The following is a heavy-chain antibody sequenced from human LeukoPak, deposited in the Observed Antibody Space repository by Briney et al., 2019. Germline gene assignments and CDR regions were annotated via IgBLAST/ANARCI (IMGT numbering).Heavy chain of an antibody. Sequence: PGGSLRLSCAASGFTFSNYGMHWVRKTPGKGLEWVAFIPYDGSNKNYADSVKGRFTISRDNSRNTLYLQMNSLRAEDTAVYYCAKEYQPNWFDPWGQGTLVTVYS. CDR2: IPYDGSNK. CDR1: GFTFSNYG. D-gene: IGHD2-2*01. CDR3: AKEYQPNWFDP. J-gene: IGHJ5*02. V-gene: IGHV3-30*02.